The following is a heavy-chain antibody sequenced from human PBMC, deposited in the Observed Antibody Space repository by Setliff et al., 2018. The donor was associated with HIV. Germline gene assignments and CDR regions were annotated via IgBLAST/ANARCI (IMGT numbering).Heavy chain of an antibody. CDR3: ARAVGASYATPYLDY. V-gene: IGHV4-4*02. J-gene: IGHJ4*02. CDR1: GGSFNRNDW. CDR2: IYDHNGNS. D-gene: IGHD1-26*01. Sequence: SETLSLTCAVSGGSFNRNDWWSWVRQFPGKGLEWIGEIYDHNGNSHYNPSLKSRVTMSVDTSNNQVSLYLSSVTAADTAVYYCARAVGASYATPYLDYWGRGTLVTVSS.